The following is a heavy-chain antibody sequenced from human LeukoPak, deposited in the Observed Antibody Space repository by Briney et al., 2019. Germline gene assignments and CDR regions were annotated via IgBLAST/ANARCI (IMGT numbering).Heavy chain of an antibody. CDR2: IIPIFGTA. Sequence: SVNVSCKASGGTFSSYAISWVRQAPGQGLEWMGGIIPIFGTANYAQKFQGRVTITTDESTSTAYMELSSLRSEDTAGYYCARGLYCGGDCYLYWGQGTLVTVSS. CDR3: ARGLYCGGDCYLY. V-gene: IGHV1-69*05. CDR1: GGTFSSYA. J-gene: IGHJ4*02. D-gene: IGHD2-21*02.